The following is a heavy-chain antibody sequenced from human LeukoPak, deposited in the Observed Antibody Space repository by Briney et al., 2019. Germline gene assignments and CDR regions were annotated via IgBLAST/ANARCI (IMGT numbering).Heavy chain of an antibody. CDR3: AKGQQFLESDY. Sequence: PGRSLRLSCAASGFTFSSYGMHWVRQAPGKGLEWVALISYDGSNKYYADSVKGRFTISRDNSNNTLYLQMNSLRVEDTAVYYCAKGQQFLESDYWGQGTLVTVSS. CDR2: ISYDGSNK. V-gene: IGHV3-30*18. D-gene: IGHD3-3*01. CDR1: GFTFSSYG. J-gene: IGHJ4*02.